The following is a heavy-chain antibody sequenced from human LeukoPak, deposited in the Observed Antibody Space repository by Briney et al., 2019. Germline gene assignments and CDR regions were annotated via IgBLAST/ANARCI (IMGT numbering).Heavy chain of an antibody. CDR1: GDSISSYY. J-gene: IGHJ4*02. V-gene: IGHV4-59*08. CDR3: ARHLRRYSYEY. D-gene: IGHD5-18*01. Sequence: SETLSLTCTVSGDSISSYYWSWIRQPPGKGLEWIGYIYYSGSTNYNPSLKSRVTISVDTSKNQFSLKLSSVTAADTAVYYCARHLRRYSYEYWGQGTLVTVSS. CDR2: IYYSGST.